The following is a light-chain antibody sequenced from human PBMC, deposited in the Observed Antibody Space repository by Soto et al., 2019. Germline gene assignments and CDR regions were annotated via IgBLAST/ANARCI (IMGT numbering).Light chain of an antibody. CDR3: QHYTDCPPAFT. Sequence: EILMTQSPATLSVSPGERATLSCRASQSLNRNLAWYQQKPGQAPGLIIYGASTRASGIPARFSGSGSGTDFTLNISSLESDDFALYYCQHYTDCPPAFTFGPGTNVDL. CDR2: GAS. J-gene: IGKJ3*01. V-gene: IGKV3D-15*01. CDR1: QSLNRN.